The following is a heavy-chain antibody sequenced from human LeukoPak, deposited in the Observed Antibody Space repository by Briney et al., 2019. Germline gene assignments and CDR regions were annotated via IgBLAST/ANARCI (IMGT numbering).Heavy chain of an antibody. V-gene: IGHV4-39*07. Sequence: SETLSLTCTVSGGSISSSNYYWGWIRQPPGRGLEWIGSIYYSGSTYYNPSLKSRVTISLDTSKNQFSLKLSSVTAADTAVYYCATRAIDSSSWYFDYWGQGTLVTVSS. J-gene: IGHJ4*02. D-gene: IGHD6-13*01. CDR2: IYYSGST. CDR3: ATRAIDSSSWYFDY. CDR1: GGSISSSNYY.